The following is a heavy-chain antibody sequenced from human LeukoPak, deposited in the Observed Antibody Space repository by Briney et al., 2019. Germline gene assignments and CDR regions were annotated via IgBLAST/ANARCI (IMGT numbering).Heavy chain of an antibody. J-gene: IGHJ4*02. CDR1: GFSVSSNY. V-gene: IGHV3-53*01. D-gene: IGHD3-22*01. CDR3: ARGANYYDSSGYYWGFYY. CDR2: IYSGGST. Sequence: PGGSLRLSCTASGFSVSSNYMSWVRQAPGKGLEWVSVIYSGGSTYYADSVRGRFTISRDNSKNTLYLLMNSLRAEDTAVYYCARGANYYDSSGYYWGFYYWGQGTLVTVSS.